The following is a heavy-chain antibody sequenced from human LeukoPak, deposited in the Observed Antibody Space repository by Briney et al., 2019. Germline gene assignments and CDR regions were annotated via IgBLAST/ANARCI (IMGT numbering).Heavy chain of an antibody. J-gene: IGHJ4*02. Sequence: GGSLRLSCTASGFTFNNYAMHWVRQAPGKGLEFVSTISINGDNTYYADSVKGRFTISRDNSKNTLYLQVRSLRDEDTAVYYCVKDHEYSYDYWGRGTLVTVSS. D-gene: IGHD5-18*01. CDR2: ISINGDNT. CDR1: GFTFNNYA. V-gene: IGHV3-64D*06. CDR3: VKDHEYSYDY.